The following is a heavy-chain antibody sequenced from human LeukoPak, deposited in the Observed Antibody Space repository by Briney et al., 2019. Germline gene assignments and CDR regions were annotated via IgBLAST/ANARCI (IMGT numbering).Heavy chain of an antibody. J-gene: IGHJ4*02. CDR1: GFIFSDYY. Sequence: GGSLRLSCEASGFIFSDYYMNWIRQAPGKGLEWVSRVSSSGNIIQYADSVKGCLPISRDNDKNALCLQMNSLRVDDTAVYFCARSGNYGDFDHWGQGTLVTVSS. CDR3: ARSGNYGDFDH. V-gene: IGHV3-11*01. D-gene: IGHD4-17*01. CDR2: VSSSGNII.